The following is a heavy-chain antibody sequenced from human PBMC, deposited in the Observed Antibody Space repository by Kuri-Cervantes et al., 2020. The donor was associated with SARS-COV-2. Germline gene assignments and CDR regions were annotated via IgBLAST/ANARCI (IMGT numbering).Heavy chain of an antibody. CDR1: GGSISSNW. CDR2: IYHSGST. J-gene: IGHJ3*02. V-gene: IGHV4-4*02. CDR3: ARVLSLTFHEGAFDI. Sequence: SETLSLTCVVSGGSISSNWWTWVRHPPGKGLEWIGEIYHSGSTNYSPSLGGRATISLDKSKNQFSLNVYSVTAADTAVYYCARVLSLTFHEGAFDIWGQGTTVTVSS. D-gene: IGHD2/OR15-2a*01.